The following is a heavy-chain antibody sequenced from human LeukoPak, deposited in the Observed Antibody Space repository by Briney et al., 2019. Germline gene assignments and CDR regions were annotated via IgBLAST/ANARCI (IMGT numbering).Heavy chain of an antibody. D-gene: IGHD1-1*01. CDR1: GFTFGTYA. V-gene: IGHV3-30-3*01. CDR2: LSDDGNKE. Sequence: PGGSLRLSCAASGFTFGTYAMHWVRQAPGKGLEWVAVLSDDGNKEYYADSVKGRFTISRDNSKNTLYLQMNSLSAEDTAVYYCAKVGTNFLRYHFDSWGRGTLVTVSS. CDR3: AKVGTNFLRYHFDS. J-gene: IGHJ4*02.